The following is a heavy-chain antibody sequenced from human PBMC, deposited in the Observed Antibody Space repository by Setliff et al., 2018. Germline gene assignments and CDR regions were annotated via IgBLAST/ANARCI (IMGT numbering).Heavy chain of an antibody. Sequence: SLTCAVSGYSISSGYYWGWIRQPPGKGLEWIGSIYHSGSTYYNPSLKSRVTISVDTSKNQFSLKLSSVTAADTAVYYCARHSSRPYWGQGTLVTVSS. CDR2: IYHSGST. J-gene: IGHJ4*02. V-gene: IGHV4-38-2*01. CDR3: ARHSSRPY. CDR1: GYSISSGYY.